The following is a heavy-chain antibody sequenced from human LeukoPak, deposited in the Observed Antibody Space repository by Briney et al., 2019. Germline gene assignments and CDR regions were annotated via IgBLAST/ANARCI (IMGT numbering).Heavy chain of an antibody. Sequence: GGSLRLSCAASGFTFSSYAMSWVRQAPRKGLEWVSAISGSGGSTYYADSVKGRFTISRDNSKNTLYLQMNSLRAEDTAVYYCAATTVVTPEGFDYWGQGTLVTVSS. CDR2: ISGSGGST. V-gene: IGHV3-23*01. CDR1: GFTFSSYA. D-gene: IGHD4-23*01. J-gene: IGHJ4*02. CDR3: AATTVVTPEGFDY.